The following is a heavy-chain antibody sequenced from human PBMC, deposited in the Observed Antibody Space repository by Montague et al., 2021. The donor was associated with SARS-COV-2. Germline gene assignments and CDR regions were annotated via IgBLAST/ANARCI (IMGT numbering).Heavy chain of an antibody. V-gene: IGHV4-39*01. CDR1: GGSISSSSYY. J-gene: IGHJ4*02. Sequence: SETLSLTCTVSGGSISSSSYYWGWIRQPPGKGLEWIGSIYYSGSTYYNPSLKSRVTISVNTSKNQFSLKLSSVTAADTAVHYCARGEEEMATIVDEYFDYWGQGTLVTVSS. CDR3: ARGEEEMATIVDEYFDY. CDR2: IYYSGST. D-gene: IGHD5-24*01.